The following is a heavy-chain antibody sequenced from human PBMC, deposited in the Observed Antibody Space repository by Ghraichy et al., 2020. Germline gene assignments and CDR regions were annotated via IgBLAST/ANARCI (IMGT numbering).Heavy chain of an antibody. CDR2: ISFDGVHE. CDR3: ARGETGDWWGGRFDP. D-gene: IGHD2-8*02. J-gene: IGHJ5*02. V-gene: IGHV3-30-3*01. Sequence: GGSLRLSCVGSEFALKNYATHWIRQAPGKGLQWVAVISFDGVHEYYADSVKGRFTLSRDNSKNAVYLQMSGLTVEDTALYFCARGETGDWWGGRFDPWGQGTRGTVAP. CDR1: EFALKNYA.